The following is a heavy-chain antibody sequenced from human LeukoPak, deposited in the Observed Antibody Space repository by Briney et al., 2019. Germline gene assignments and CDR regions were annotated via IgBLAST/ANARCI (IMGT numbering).Heavy chain of an antibody. CDR2: MNPNSGDT. J-gene: IGHJ3*02. CDR1: GYTFTSFH. CDR3: ATRRRAGAAPSAFDI. D-gene: IGHD7-27*01. V-gene: IGHV1-8*01. Sequence: ASVKVSCKASGYTFTSFHINWVRQATGQGLEWMGWMNPNSGDTAYAHKFQGRTTMTRSTSITTAYMELSSLRSEDTAVYYCATRRRAGAAPSAFDIWGQGTMVTVSS.